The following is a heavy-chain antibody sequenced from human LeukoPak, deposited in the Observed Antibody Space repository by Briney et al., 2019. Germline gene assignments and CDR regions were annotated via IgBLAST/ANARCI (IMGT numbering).Heavy chain of an antibody. Sequence: GGSLRLSCAASGLTFSSYAMSWVRQAPGKGLEGFSAISGSSGHTYYADSVKGRFTISRDNSKNTLYLQMNSLRAEDTAVYYCAKVGFSEMEWLLYSDHWGQGTLVTVSS. CDR3: AKVGFSEMEWLLYSDH. CDR1: GLTFSSYA. D-gene: IGHD3-3*01. CDR2: ISGSSGHT. J-gene: IGHJ4*02. V-gene: IGHV3-23*01.